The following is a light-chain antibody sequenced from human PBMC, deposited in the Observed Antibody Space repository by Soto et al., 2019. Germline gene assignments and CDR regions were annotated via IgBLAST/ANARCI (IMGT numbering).Light chain of an antibody. CDR3: QQYGSSLWT. CDR1: QSVSSSY. V-gene: IGKV3-20*01. CDR2: GAS. Sequence: EIVLTQSPGTLSLSPGERATLSCRASQSVSSSYLAWYQQKPGQAPRLLIYGASSRATGIPDRFSGSGSGTDFTLAISRLEPEDSAVYYCQQYGSSLWTFGQGTKVDI. J-gene: IGKJ1*01.